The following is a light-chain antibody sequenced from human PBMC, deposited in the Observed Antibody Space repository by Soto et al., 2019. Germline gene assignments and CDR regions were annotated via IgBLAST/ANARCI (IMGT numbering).Light chain of an antibody. CDR1: PSVLSSSNNKNY. Sequence: DFVMTQTPDSLAVSLGERATINCNSSPSVLSSSNNKNYLAWYQQKPGQPPKLLIYWASTRDSGVPDRVSGSGSGTDFTLTISSLKAEDVAVDDCQQYYSTPYTFGQGTKLEIK. CDR2: WAS. J-gene: IGKJ2*01. CDR3: QQYYSTPYT. V-gene: IGKV4-1*01.